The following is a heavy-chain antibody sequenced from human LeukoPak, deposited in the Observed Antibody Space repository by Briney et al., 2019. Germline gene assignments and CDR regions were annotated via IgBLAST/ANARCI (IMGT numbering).Heavy chain of an antibody. CDR2: ISVSGGTI. CDR3: ARGDRLLWFGEVSQPTQDY. V-gene: IGHV3-48*03. D-gene: IGHD3-10*01. J-gene: IGHJ4*02. Sequence: PGGSLRLSCVASGFTLRSYEMNWVRQAPGKGLEWLSYISVSGGTIYYADSVKGRFTISRDNAKDSLYLQMNSLRAEDTAVYYCARGDRLLWFGEVSQPTQDYWGQGTLVTVSS. CDR1: GFTLRSYE.